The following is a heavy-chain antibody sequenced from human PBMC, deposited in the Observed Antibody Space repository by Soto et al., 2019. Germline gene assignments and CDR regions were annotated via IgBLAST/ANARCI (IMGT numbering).Heavy chain of an antibody. CDR2: IWYDGSNK. CDR1: GFTFSSYG. V-gene: IGHV3-33*01. J-gene: IGHJ4*02. D-gene: IGHD3-22*01. CDR3: ARDERDDSSGYYPDY. Sequence: QVQLVESGGGVVQPGRSLRLSCAASGFTFSSYGMHWVRQAPGKGLEWVAVIWYDGSNKYYADSVKGRFTISRDNSKNTLYLQMNRLRAEDTAVYYCARDERDDSSGYYPDYWGQGTLVTVSS.